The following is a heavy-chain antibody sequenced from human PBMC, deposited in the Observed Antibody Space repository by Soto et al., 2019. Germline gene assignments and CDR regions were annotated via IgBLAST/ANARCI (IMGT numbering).Heavy chain of an antibody. CDR2: INPNSGGT. V-gene: IGHV1-2*04. CDR3: ARDSLMTYYFDY. J-gene: IGHJ4*02. D-gene: IGHD2-8*01. Sequence: GQGLEWMGWINPNSGGTNYAQKFQGWVTMTRDTSISTAYMELSRLRSDDTAVYYCARDSLMTYYFDYWGQGTLVTVSS.